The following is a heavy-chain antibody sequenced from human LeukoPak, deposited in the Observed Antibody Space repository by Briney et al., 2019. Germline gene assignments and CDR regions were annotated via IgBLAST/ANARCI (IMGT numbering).Heavy chain of an antibody. V-gene: IGHV4-30-4*01. CDR2: IYYSGST. Sequence: SETLSLTCTVSGGSISSGDYYWSWIRQPPGKGLEWIGYIYYSGSTYYNPSLKSRLTISVDTSKNQFSLKLSSVTAADTAEYYCARAGYGSGTYSDYYYGMDVWGPGTTVTVSS. CDR3: ARAGYGSGTYSDYYYGMDV. D-gene: IGHD3-10*01. CDR1: GGSISSGDYY. J-gene: IGHJ6*02.